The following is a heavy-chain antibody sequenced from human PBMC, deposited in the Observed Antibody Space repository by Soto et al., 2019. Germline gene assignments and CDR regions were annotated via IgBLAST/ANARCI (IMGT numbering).Heavy chain of an antibody. V-gene: IGHV1-2*04. D-gene: IGHD4-17*01. CDR1: GYTFTGYY. CDR3: ARGYGDYSPTYSYGMDV. Sequence: QVRLVQSGAEVKKPGASVKVSCKASGYTFTGYYMHWVRQAPGQGLEWMGWINPNSGGTNYAQKFQGWVTMTRDTSISTAYMELSRLRSDDTAVYYCARGYGDYSPTYSYGMDVWGQGTTVTVSS. CDR2: INPNSGGT. J-gene: IGHJ6*02.